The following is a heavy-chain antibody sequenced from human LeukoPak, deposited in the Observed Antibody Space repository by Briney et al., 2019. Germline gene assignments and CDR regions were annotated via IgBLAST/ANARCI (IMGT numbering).Heavy chain of an antibody. CDR2: ISSSSSYI. Sequence: GGSLRLSCAASGFTFSSNTMNWVRQAPGKGLEWVSSISSSSSYIYHADSVKGRFTISGDNAKKSLYLQMNSLRAEDTAVYYCARGSRDCANGVCYAFDIWGQGTVVTVSS. J-gene: IGHJ3*02. D-gene: IGHD2-8*01. CDR3: ARGSRDCANGVCYAFDI. CDR1: GFTFSSNT. V-gene: IGHV3-21*01.